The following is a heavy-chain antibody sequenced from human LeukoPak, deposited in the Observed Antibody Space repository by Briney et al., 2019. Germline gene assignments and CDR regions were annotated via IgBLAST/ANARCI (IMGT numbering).Heavy chain of an antibody. CDR2: INHSGST. J-gene: IGHJ4*02. V-gene: IGHV4-34*01. CDR1: GGSFSGYY. Sequence: SETLSLTCAVYGGSFSGYYWSWIRQPPGKGLEWIGEINHSGSTNYNPSLKSRVTISVDTSKNTFSLKLSSVTAADTAVYYCARVIQLWSGGADYWGQGTLVTVSS. D-gene: IGHD5-18*01. CDR3: ARVIQLWSGGADY.